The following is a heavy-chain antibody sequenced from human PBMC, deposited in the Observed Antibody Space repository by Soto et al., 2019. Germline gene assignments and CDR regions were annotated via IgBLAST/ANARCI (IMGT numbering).Heavy chain of an antibody. CDR1: GGTFSSYA. CDR2: IIPTFGTA. V-gene: IGHV1-69*13. D-gene: IGHD3-10*01. Sequence: GASVKVSCKASGGTFSSYAISWVRQAPGQGLEWMGGIIPTFGTANYAQKFQGRVTITADESTSTAYMELSSLRSEDTAVYYCARGLVDLLWFEPGYGMDVWGQGTTVTVSS. CDR3: ARGLVDLLWFEPGYGMDV. J-gene: IGHJ6*01.